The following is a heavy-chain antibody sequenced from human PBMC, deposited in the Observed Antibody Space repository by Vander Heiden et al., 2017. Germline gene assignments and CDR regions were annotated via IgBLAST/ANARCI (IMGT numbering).Heavy chain of an antibody. CDR1: ALTFSNAW. D-gene: IGHD1-26*01. J-gene: IGHJ4*02. CDR2: IKSKTDGGTT. Sequence: EVQLVESGGASVKPGRSLRLSCEASALTFSNAWLNWVRQTPGKGLEWVVRIKSKTDGGTTDYAAPVKGRFTISRDDSENTLYLQMNSLKTEDTAVYFCTTRSGSYYQNNYWGQGTLVTVSS. CDR3: TTRSGSYYQNNY. V-gene: IGHV3-15*07.